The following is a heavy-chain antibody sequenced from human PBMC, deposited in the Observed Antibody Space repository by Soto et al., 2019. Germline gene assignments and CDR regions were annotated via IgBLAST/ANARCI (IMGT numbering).Heavy chain of an antibody. D-gene: IGHD1-1*01. J-gene: IGHJ4*02. CDR1: GFTFSSNA. CDR2: ISSGGDST. V-gene: IGHV3-23*01. Sequence: EVQLLESGGGLVQPGGSLRLSCAASGFTFSSNAMSWARQTPGKGLEWVSTISSGGDSTYYADSVKGRFTISRDKSKNTLYLQMNSLRAEDTAIYYCAKRTSYSFDYWGQGALVTVSS. CDR3: AKRTSYSFDY.